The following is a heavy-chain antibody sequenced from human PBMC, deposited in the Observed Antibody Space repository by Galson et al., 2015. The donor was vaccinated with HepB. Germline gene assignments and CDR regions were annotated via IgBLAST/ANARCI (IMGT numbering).Heavy chain of an antibody. CDR2: ISSSGSTI. CDR3: ARTGIVPAAIGAFDI. J-gene: IGHJ3*02. D-gene: IGHD2-2*02. CDR1: GFTFSDYY. Sequence: SLRLSCAASGFTFSDYYMSWIRQAPGKGLEWVSYISSSGSTIYYADSVKGRFTISRDNAKNSLYLQMNSLRAEGTAVYYCARTGIVPAAIGAFDIWGQGTMVTVSS. V-gene: IGHV3-11*01.